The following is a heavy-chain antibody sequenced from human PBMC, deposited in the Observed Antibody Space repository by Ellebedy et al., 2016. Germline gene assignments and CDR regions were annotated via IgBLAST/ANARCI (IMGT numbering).Heavy chain of an antibody. J-gene: IGHJ2*01. CDR2: ISYDGNNK. D-gene: IGHD3-22*01. CDR1: GFTFNSYA. CDR3: ARDASTMIVDYWYFDL. V-gene: IGHV3-30*14. Sequence: GGSLRLSCAASGFTFNSYAMHWVRQAPGKGLEWVALISYDGNNKYYADSVKGRFTISRDNSKNTLYLQMNSLRAEDTAVYYCARDASTMIVDYWYFDLWGRGTLVTVSS.